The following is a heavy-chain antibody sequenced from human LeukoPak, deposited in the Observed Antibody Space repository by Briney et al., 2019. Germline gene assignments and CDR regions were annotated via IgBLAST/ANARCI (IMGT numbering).Heavy chain of an antibody. V-gene: IGHV4-59*12. Sequence: SETLSLTCTVSGGSISSYYWSWIRQPPGKGLEWIGYIYYSGSTNYNPSLKSRVTISVDTSKNQFSLKLSSVTAADTAVYYCARRTKPLYYYYYYGMDVWGQGTTVTVSS. D-gene: IGHD2-8*01. CDR1: GGSISSYY. CDR3: ARRTKPLYYYYYYGMDV. CDR2: IYYSGST. J-gene: IGHJ6*02.